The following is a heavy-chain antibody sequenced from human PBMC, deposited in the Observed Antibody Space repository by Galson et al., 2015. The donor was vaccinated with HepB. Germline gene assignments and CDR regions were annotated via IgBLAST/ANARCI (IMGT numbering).Heavy chain of an antibody. V-gene: IGHV1-69*13. CDR3: AAYCSSTSCQGRKYYYEPRVLDY. CDR2: IIPIFGTA. Sequence: SVKVSCKASGGTFSSYAISWVRQAPGQGLEWMGGIIPIFGTANYAQKFQGRVTITADESTSTAYMELSSLRSEDTAVYYCAAYCSSTSCQGRKYYYEPRVLDYWGQGTLVTVSS. D-gene: IGHD2-2*01. CDR1: GGTFSSYA. J-gene: IGHJ4*02.